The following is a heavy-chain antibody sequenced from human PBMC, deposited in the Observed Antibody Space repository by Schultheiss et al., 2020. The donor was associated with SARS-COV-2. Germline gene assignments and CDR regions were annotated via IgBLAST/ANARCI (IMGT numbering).Heavy chain of an antibody. V-gene: IGHV4-34*01. J-gene: IGHJ4*02. CDR2: INHSGST. D-gene: IGHD5-18*01. CDR1: GGSISSFY. Sequence: SETLSLTCTVSGGSISSFYWSWIRQPPGKGLEWIGEINHSGSTNYNPSLKSRVTISVDTSKNQFSLKLSSVTAADTAVYYCARVTESYGYDTLGLLYYFDYWGQGTLVTVSS. CDR3: ARVTESYGYDTLGLLYYFDY.